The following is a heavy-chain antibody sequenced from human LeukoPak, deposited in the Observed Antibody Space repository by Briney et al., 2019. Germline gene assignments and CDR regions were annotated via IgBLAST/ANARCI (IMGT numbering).Heavy chain of an antibody. CDR3: ARDDYGVFDAFDV. CDR1: GGSISSHF. Sequence: PSETLSLTCTVSGGSISSHFWTWIRQAPGKGLERLGYVSKSGSTNYNPSLQSRITISVDTSKNQFFLKLTSVTAADTAVYFCARDDYGVFDAFDVWGQGTVVTVSS. V-gene: IGHV4-4*08. CDR2: VSKSGST. D-gene: IGHD3-16*01. J-gene: IGHJ3*01.